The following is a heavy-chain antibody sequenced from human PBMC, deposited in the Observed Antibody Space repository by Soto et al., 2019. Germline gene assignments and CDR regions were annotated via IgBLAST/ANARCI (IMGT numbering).Heavy chain of an antibody. CDR3: ARVGNDYGDLKFDY. V-gene: IGHV1-18*01. CDR2: ISAYNGNT. Sequence: ASVKVSCKASGYTFTSYGISWVRQAPGQGLEWMGWISAYNGNTNYAQKLQGRVTMTTDTSTSTAYMELRSLRPDDTAVYYCARVGNDYGDLKFDYWGQGTLVTVSS. D-gene: IGHD4-17*01. J-gene: IGHJ4*02. CDR1: GYTFTSYG.